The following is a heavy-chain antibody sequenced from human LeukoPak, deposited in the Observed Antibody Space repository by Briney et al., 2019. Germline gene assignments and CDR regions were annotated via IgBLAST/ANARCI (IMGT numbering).Heavy chain of an antibody. CDR1: GYSFTSYW. V-gene: IGHV5-51*01. D-gene: IGHD5-18*01. CDR2: IYPGDSDT. J-gene: IGHJ4*02. Sequence: GEALKISCKGSGYSFTSYWSGWVRQMPGKGVEWMGIIYPGDSDTRYSPSFEGQVTISADNSISTAYLQWSSLKASDTAMFCCAKGYSFGYRTFDYWGQGTLVTVSS. CDR3: AKGYSFGYRTFDY.